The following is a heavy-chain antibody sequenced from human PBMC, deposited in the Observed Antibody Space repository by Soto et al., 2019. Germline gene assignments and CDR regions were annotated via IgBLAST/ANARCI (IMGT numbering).Heavy chain of an antibody. CDR3: VREWLLSFDYFDY. D-gene: IGHD3-22*01. V-gene: IGHV1-3*01. J-gene: IGHJ4*02. Sequence: QVQIVQSGAEVKKPGPSVKVSCKASGYTFTSYAMHWVRQAPGQRLEWMGWINAGNGNTTYSQKFQGRVTITRHTSASTAYMELSSLRSEDTAVYYCVREWLLSFDYFDYWDQGTLVIVSS. CDR2: INAGNGNT. CDR1: GYTFTSYA.